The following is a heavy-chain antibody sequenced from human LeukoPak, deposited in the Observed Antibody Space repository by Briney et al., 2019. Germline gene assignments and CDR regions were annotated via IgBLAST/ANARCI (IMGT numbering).Heavy chain of an antibody. V-gene: IGHV3-30*01. J-gene: IGHJ5*02. CDR2: ISYDGSNK. Sequence: PGRSLRLSCAASGFTFSSYAMHWVRQAPGKGLEWVAVISYDGSNKYYADSVKGRFTIPRDNSKNTLYLQMNSLRAEDTAVYYCARDRRYSYGYEDTWFDPWGQGTLVTVSS. D-gene: IGHD5-18*01. CDR3: ARDRRYSYGYEDTWFDP. CDR1: GFTFSSYA.